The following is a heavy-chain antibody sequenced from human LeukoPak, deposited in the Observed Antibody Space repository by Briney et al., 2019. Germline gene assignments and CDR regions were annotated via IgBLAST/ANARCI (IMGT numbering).Heavy chain of an antibody. V-gene: IGHV3-30-3*01. J-gene: IGHJ5*02. CDR3: AKVSVAGLYNWFDP. CDR1: GFTFSSYA. CDR2: ISYDGSNK. D-gene: IGHD6-19*01. Sequence: GRSLRLSCAASGFTFSSYAMHWVRQAPGKGLEWVAVISYDGSNKYYADSVKGRFTISRDNSKNTLYLQMNSLRAEDTAVYYCAKVSVAGLYNWFDPWGQGTLVTVSS.